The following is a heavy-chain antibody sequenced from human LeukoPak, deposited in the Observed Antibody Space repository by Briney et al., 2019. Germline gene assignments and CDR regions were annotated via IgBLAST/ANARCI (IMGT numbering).Heavy chain of an antibody. Sequence: GGSLRLSCAASGFTFSSYGMHWVRQTPGKGLECVTFIRYDGGNQYYTDSVKGRFTISRDNSKNTIYLQMNSLRAEDTAVYYCAKDLRSRIAAAGAPDYWGQGTLVTVSS. D-gene: IGHD6-13*01. V-gene: IGHV3-30*02. J-gene: IGHJ4*02. CDR2: IRYDGGNQ. CDR1: GFTFSSYG. CDR3: AKDLRSRIAAAGAPDY.